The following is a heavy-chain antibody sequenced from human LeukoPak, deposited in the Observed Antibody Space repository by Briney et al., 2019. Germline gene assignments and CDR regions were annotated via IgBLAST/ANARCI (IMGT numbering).Heavy chain of an antibody. V-gene: IGHV3-53*01. CDR3: ARDRGRYYDSRGFYWGYYFDS. D-gene: IGHD3-22*01. Sequence: GGSLRLSCAASGFTVSSNYMSWVRQAPGKGLEWVSVIYSGGSTYYADSVKGRFTISRDNSKNTLYLQMNSLRAEDTAVYYCARDRGRYYDSRGFYWGYYFDSWGQGILVTVST. CDR1: GFTVSSNY. CDR2: IYSGGST. J-gene: IGHJ4*02.